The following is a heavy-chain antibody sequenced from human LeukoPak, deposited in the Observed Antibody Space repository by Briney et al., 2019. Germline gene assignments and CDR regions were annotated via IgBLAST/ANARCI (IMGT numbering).Heavy chain of an antibody. CDR2: ISSSSSTI. J-gene: IGHJ4*02. D-gene: IGHD2-21*02. CDR3: AREVVVVTAPHYFDY. CDR1: GFTFSSYS. Sequence: PGGSLRLSCAASGFTFSSYSMNWVRQAPGKGLEWVSYISSSSSTIYYADSVKGRFTISRDNAKNSLYLQTNSLRDEDTAVYYCAREVVVVTAPHYFDYWGQGTLVTVSS. V-gene: IGHV3-48*02.